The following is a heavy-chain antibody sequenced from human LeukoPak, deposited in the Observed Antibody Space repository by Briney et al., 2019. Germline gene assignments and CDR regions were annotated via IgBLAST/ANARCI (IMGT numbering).Heavy chain of an antibody. CDR1: GFTFTSSA. J-gene: IGHJ5*02. D-gene: IGHD1-26*01. V-gene: IGHV1-58*02. Sequence: SAKVSCKASGFTFTSSAMQWVRQARGQRLEWIGWIVVGSGNTNYAQKFQGRVTITADESTSTAYMELSSLRSEDTAVYYCARCYSGSYYWFDPWGQGTLVTVSS. CDR2: IVVGSGNT. CDR3: ARCYSGSYYWFDP.